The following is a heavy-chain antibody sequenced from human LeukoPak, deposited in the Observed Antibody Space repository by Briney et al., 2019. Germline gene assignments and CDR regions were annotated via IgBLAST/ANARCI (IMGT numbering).Heavy chain of an antibody. CDR1: GFIFSTYW. D-gene: IGHD3-22*01. Sequence: GGSLRLSCAASGFIFSTYWMHWVRQAPGKGLVWVSRISSDGTTTTYADSVEGRFTISRDSAQNTLYLQMNSLRAEDTAVYYCARTYCYDTWGQGTLVTVSS. CDR3: ARTYCYDT. J-gene: IGHJ5*02. CDR2: ISSDGTTT. V-gene: IGHV3-74*01.